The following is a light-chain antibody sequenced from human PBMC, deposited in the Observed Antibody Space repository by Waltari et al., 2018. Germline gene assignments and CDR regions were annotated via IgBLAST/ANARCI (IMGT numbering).Light chain of an antibody. CDR3: HQYKNWPPWT. J-gene: IGKJ1*01. V-gene: IGKV3-15*01. CDR2: GAS. CDR1: ENVDTN. Sequence: EIVVTQSPATLSLSPGERATLPCRASENVDTNIAWYQQKPGQPPTLLISGASTRATDIPPRFSGSGSGTEFTLSISSLQSEDFAVYYCHQYKNWPPWTFGQGTKVEIK.